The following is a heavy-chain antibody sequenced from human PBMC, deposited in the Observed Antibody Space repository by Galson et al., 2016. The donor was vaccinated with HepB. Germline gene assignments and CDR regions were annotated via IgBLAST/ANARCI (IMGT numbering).Heavy chain of an antibody. Sequence: LRLSCAASGFTSSNYAMSWVRQAPGKGLEWVSAISGSGGSTYYADSVQGRLTISRDNSKNTLYLQMNSLRAEDTAVYYCASSYISSWYNFQHWGQGTLVTVSS. J-gene: IGHJ1*01. D-gene: IGHD6-13*01. CDR2: ISGSGGST. V-gene: IGHV3-23*01. CDR3: ASSYISSWYNFQH. CDR1: GFTSSNYA.